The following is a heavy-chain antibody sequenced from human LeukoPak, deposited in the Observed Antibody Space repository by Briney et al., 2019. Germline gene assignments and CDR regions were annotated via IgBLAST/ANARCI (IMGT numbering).Heavy chain of an antibody. V-gene: IGHV1-69*05. Sequence: ASVKVSCKASGGTLSSYAISWVRQAPGQGLEWMGGIIPIFGTANYAQKFQGRVTITTDESTSTAYMELSSLRSEDTAVYYCATSAYSNYSYYMDVWGKGTTVTVSS. CDR1: GGTLSSYA. J-gene: IGHJ6*03. CDR3: ATSAYSNYSYYMDV. D-gene: IGHD4-11*01. CDR2: IIPIFGTA.